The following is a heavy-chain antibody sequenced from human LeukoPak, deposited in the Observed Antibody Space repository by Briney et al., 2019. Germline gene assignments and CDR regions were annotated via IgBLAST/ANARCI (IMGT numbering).Heavy chain of an antibody. CDR2: IYYSGST. CDR3: ARDPTAYSSGWYGAFDI. Sequence: PSETLSLTCTVSGGSISSGGYYWSWIRQHPGRGLEWIGYIYYSGSTYYNPSLKSRVTISVDTSKNQFSLKLSSVTAADTAVYYCARDPTAYSSGWYGAFDIWGQGTMVTVSS. J-gene: IGHJ3*02. V-gene: IGHV4-31*03. D-gene: IGHD6-19*01. CDR1: GGSISSGGYY.